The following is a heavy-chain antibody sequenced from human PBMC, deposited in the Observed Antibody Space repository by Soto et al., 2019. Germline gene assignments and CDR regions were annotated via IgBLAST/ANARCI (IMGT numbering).Heavy chain of an antibody. D-gene: IGHD6-19*01. Sequence: SETLSLTCTVSGGSISSSIYYWGWIRQPPGKGLEWIGSIYYSGSTYYNPSLKSRVTISVDTSKNQFSLKLSSVTAADTAVYYCASPRGGYSSGYLYYFDYWGQGTLVTVSS. V-gene: IGHV4-39*01. CDR3: ASPRGGYSSGYLYYFDY. J-gene: IGHJ4*02. CDR1: GGSISSSIYY. CDR2: IYYSGST.